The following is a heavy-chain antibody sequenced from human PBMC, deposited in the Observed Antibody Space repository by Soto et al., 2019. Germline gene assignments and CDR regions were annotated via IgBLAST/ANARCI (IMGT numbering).Heavy chain of an antibody. D-gene: IGHD3-3*01. CDR2: ISAYNGNT. V-gene: IGHV1-18*01. J-gene: IGHJ6*02. CDR3: ARDEGRGGSEGYDFWSGYDYYYCGMDV. Sequence: ASVKVSCKASGYTFTSYGISWVRQAPGQGLEWMGWISAYNGNTNYAQKLQVRVTMTTDTSTSTAYMELRSLRSDDTAVYYCARDEGRGGSEGYDFWSGYDYYYCGMDVWGQGTTVTVSS. CDR1: GYTFTSYG.